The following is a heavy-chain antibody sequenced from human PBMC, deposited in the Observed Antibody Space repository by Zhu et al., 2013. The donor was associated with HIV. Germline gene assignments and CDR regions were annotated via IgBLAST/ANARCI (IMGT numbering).Heavy chain of an antibody. CDR3: ARRYSGTAHFDY. V-gene: IGHV1-2*02. Sequence: QERLTQSGNKLTRPGTSLKMSCKASGYTFTSYYIHWVRQAPGHALEWLGEINPRSGGTNYAQKFQGRVVMSSDTSTSTAYMDLRSLRSDDTAVYYCARRYSGTAHFDYWGQGTLVTVSS. J-gene: IGHJ4*02. D-gene: IGHD1-26*01. CDR1: GYTFTSYY. CDR2: INPRSGGT.